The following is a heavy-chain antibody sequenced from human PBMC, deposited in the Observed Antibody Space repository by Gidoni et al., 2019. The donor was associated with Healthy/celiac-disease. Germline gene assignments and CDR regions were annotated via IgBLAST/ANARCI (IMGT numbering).Heavy chain of an antibody. CDR2: IYSGGST. V-gene: IGHV3-66*02. CDR3: ARGADYGDYYFDY. D-gene: IGHD4-17*01. Sequence: VQLVESGGGLVQPGGSLRLSCAASGFTVSSNYMSWVRQAPGKGLEWVSVIYSGGSTYYADSVKGRFTISRDNSKNTLYLQMNSLRAEDTAVYYCARGADYGDYYFDYWGQGTLVTVSS. J-gene: IGHJ4*02. CDR1: GFTVSSNY.